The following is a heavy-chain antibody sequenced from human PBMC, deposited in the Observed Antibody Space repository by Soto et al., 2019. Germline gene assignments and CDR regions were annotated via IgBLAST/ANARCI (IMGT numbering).Heavy chain of an antibody. Sequence: QVQLVESGGGVVQPGRSLRLSCAASGFTFSSYAMHWVRQAPGKGLEWVAVISYDGSNKYYADSVKGRFTIAIDNSKNSLYLQMNSLRAEDTAVYDCAGGGRVGAEPSGIDYWGQGTLVTVSS. J-gene: IGHJ4*02. CDR3: AGGGRVGAEPSGIDY. V-gene: IGHV3-30-3*01. D-gene: IGHD1-26*01. CDR1: GFTFSSYA. CDR2: ISYDGSNK.